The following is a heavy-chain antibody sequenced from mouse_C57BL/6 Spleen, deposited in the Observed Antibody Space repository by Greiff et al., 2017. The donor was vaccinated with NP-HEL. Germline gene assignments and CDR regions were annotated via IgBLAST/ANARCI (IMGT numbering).Heavy chain of an antibody. CDR1: GYTFTSYW. Sequence: QVQLQQSGAELVMPGASVKLSCKASGYTFTSYWMHWVKQRPGQGLEWIGEIDPSDSYTNYNQKFKGKSTLTVDKSSSTAYMQLSSLTSEDSAVYYCARSGLLFAYWGQGTLVTVSA. CDR3: ARSGLLFAY. J-gene: IGHJ3*01. V-gene: IGHV1-69*01. CDR2: IDPSDSYT. D-gene: IGHD3-1*01.